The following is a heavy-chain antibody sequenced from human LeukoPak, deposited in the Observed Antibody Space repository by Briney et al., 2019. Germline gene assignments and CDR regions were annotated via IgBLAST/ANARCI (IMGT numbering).Heavy chain of an antibody. V-gene: IGHV4-59*11. Sequence: SETLSLTCTVSGASISGHYLTWLRQPPGKGLEWIGYISHIGSTNYNPSLKSRVTISVDTSKNQFSLKLTSVTAADTAVYYCARDRISINALDMWGQGTMVTVSS. CDR2: ISHIGST. CDR1: GASISGHY. D-gene: IGHD1-14*01. CDR3: ARDRISINALDM. J-gene: IGHJ3*02.